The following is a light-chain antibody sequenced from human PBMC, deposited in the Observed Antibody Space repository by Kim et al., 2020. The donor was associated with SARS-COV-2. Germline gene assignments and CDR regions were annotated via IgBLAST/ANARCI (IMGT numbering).Light chain of an antibody. V-gene: IGLV2-23*02. CDR3: CSFTGSRTWV. CDR2: EVT. Sequence: GQSITISCTGTSSDGGSYNLVSWNQHHPGKAPKLIIYEVTKRPSGVSNRFSGSKSGNTASLTISGLQAEDEGDYYCCSFTGSRTWVFGGGTQLTVL. CDR1: SSDGGSYNL. J-gene: IGLJ3*02.